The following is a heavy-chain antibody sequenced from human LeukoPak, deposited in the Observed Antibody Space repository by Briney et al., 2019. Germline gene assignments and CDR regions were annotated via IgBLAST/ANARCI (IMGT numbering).Heavy chain of an antibody. CDR2: ISSSSKYT. CDR3: ARDYSGDY. J-gene: IGHJ4*02. V-gene: IGHV3-21*01. D-gene: IGHD3-10*01. CDR1: GFTFSSYS. Sequence: KPGGSLRLSCAASGFTFSSYSMNWVRQAPGKGLEWVSSISSSSKYTYYADSVKGRITISRDDARNSLYLQMNSLRAEDTAVYYCARDYSGDYWGQGTLVTVSS.